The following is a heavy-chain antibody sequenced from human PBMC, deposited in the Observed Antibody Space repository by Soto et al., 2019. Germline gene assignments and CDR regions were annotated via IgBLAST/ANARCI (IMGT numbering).Heavy chain of an antibody. J-gene: IGHJ6*02. CDR3: AMVDNYVTPTPQDV. Sequence: QVQLVQSGDEVRKPGSSVKVSCKASGYIFVNYGIAWVRQSPGQGLEWMGWTSPYSGNTHYASKVQGRLTMTTDTSTSTADMVLGSLTSDDTAVYYCAMVDNYVTPTPQDVCGQGTTVTVSS. CDR1: GYIFVNYG. CDR2: TSPYSGNT. V-gene: IGHV1-18*01. D-gene: IGHD3-16*01.